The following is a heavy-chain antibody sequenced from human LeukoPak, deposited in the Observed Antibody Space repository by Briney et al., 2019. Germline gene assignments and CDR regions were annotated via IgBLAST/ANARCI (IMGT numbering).Heavy chain of an antibody. Sequence: ASVKVSCKASGYTFTSYYMHWVRQAPGQGLEWMGIINPNGGSTNYAQKFQGRVTMTRDLSTSTIYMELSSLRSEDTAVYYCAKPPETRITIFGARDNWYFDLWGRGTLVTVSS. V-gene: IGHV1-46*01. CDR3: AKPPETRITIFGARDNWYFDL. J-gene: IGHJ2*01. CDR1: GYTFTSYY. CDR2: INPNGGST. D-gene: IGHD3-3*01.